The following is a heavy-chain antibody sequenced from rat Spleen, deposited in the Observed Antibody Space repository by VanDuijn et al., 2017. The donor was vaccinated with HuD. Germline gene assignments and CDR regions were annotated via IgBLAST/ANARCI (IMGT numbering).Heavy chain of an antibody. D-gene: IGHD2-1*01. CDR1: GFTFSDYN. CDR3: TRGTGLYLQDY. J-gene: IGHJ2*01. CDR2: ITYDGSGT. V-gene: IGHV5-7*01. Sequence: EVLLVESGGGLVQPGRSLKLSCAASGFTFSDYNMAWVRQAPKKGLEWVATITYDGSGTYYRDSVKGRFTISRDNAKNTLYLQMDSLRSEDTATYYCTRGTGLYLQDYWGQGVMVTVSS.